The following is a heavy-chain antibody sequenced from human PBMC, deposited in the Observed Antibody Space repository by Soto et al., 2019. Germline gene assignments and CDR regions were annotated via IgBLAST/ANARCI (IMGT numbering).Heavy chain of an antibody. CDR3: AKSTGGTANGMGV. J-gene: IGHJ6*02. D-gene: IGHD2-8*02. CDR2: ISWNSGTI. CDR1: GFSFDDYA. V-gene: IGHV3-9*01. Sequence: EVQVVESGGGLVQPGRSLRLSCAASGFSFDDYAMHWVRQAPGKGLEWVSGISWNSGTIGYADSVKGRFTIPRDNAKNSLYLQMNSLRAEDTALYYCAKSTGGTANGMGVWGQGTTVTDSS.